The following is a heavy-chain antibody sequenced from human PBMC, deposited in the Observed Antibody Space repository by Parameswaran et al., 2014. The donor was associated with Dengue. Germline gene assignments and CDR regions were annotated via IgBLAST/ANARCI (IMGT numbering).Heavy chain of an antibody. J-gene: IGHJ4*02. D-gene: IGHD3-3*01. Sequence: WIRQPPGKGLEWVAGISFDGSNTYHSDSVKGRFTISRDNSKNTLFLQMNSLRPEDTATYYCAKSGLRLLEWLLNFFDYWGQGTLVTVSS. CDR3: AKSGLRLLEWLLNFFDY. V-gene: IGHV3-30*18. CDR2: ISFDGSNT.